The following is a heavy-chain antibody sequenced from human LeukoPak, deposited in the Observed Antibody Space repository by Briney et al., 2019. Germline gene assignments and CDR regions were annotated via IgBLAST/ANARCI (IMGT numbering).Heavy chain of an antibody. CDR3: ASGGFDNSVDY. Sequence: SVKVSCKASGGTFSSYAISWLRQAPGQGLEWMGRIIPIFGTANYAQKFQGRVTITTDESTSTAYMELSSLRSEDTAVYYCASGGFDNSVDYWGQGTLVTVSS. D-gene: IGHD3-22*01. CDR1: GGTFSSYA. J-gene: IGHJ4*02. CDR2: IIPIFGTA. V-gene: IGHV1-69*05.